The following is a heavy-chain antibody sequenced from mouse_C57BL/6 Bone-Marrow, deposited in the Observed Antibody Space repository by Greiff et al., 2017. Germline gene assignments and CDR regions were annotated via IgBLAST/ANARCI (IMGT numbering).Heavy chain of an antibody. Sequence: EVQVVESGGGLVKPGGSLKLSCAASGFTFSDYGMHWVRQAPEKGLEWVAYISSGCSTIYYADTVKGRFTISRDNAKNTLFLQMTSLRSEDTAMYYCARSSYYDYAMDYWGQGTSVTGSS. CDR3: ARSSYYDYAMDY. V-gene: IGHV5-17*01. D-gene: IGHD1-1*01. CDR1: GFTFSDYG. CDR2: ISSGCSTI. J-gene: IGHJ4*01.